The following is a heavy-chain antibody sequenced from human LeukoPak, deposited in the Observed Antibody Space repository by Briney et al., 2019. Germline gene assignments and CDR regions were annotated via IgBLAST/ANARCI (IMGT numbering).Heavy chain of an antibody. J-gene: IGHJ5*02. CDR1: GFTFSSYA. Sequence: GGSLRLSCAASGFTFSSYAMHWVRQAPGKGLEWVAVISYDGSNKYYADSVKGRFTISRDNSKNTLYLQMNSLRAEDTAVYYCARVGGTRERNWFDPWGQGTLVTVSS. D-gene: IGHD3-16*01. V-gene: IGHV3-30-3*01. CDR2: ISYDGSNK. CDR3: ARVGGTRERNWFDP.